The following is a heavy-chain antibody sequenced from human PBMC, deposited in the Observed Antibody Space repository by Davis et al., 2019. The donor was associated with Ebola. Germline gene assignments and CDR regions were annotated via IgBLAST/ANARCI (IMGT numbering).Heavy chain of an antibody. CDR3: ARDWGVLYGMDV. D-gene: IGHD3-10*01. CDR1: GFTFSSYG. Sequence: GESLKISCAASGFTFSSYGMHWVRQAPGKGLEWVAVISYDGSNKYYADSVKGRFTISRDNAKNSLYLQMNSLRAEETAVYYCARDWGVLYGMDVWGQGTTVTVSS. V-gene: IGHV3-30*12. J-gene: IGHJ6*02. CDR2: ISYDGSNK.